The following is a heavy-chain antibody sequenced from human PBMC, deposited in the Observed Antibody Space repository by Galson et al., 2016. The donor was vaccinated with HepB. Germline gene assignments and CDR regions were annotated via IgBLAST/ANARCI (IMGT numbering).Heavy chain of an antibody. D-gene: IGHD1-26*01. Sequence: SLRLSCAASGFTFSNYGMTWVRQAPGKGLEVVSSISRSSDSTDYADSVKGRFTISRDNSKNTLSLQMNSLTADDTAIYYCVQGSTAPAVWGKGTTVAASS. J-gene: IGHJ6*04. CDR2: ISRSSDST. CDR1: GFTFSNYG. V-gene: IGHV3-23*01. CDR3: VQGSTAPAV.